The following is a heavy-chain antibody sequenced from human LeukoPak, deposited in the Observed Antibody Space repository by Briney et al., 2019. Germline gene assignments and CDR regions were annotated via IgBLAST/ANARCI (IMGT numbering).Heavy chain of an antibody. CDR3: TRDYNFDY. Sequence: PGGSLRLSCAASGFTFSSYEMTWVRQAPGKGLEWISYISSSGSAIYYADSVKGRFTISRDNAKNSLYLQMNSLRAEDTAVYYCTRDYNFDYWGQGTLVTVSS. CDR2: ISSSGSAI. J-gene: IGHJ4*02. CDR1: GFTFSSYE. V-gene: IGHV3-48*03.